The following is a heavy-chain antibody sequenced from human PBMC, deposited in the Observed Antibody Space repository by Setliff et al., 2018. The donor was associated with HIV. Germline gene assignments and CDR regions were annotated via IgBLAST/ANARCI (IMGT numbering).Heavy chain of an antibody. CDR2: ISLSGST. CDR3: ARGLTAPAAAGS. Sequence: LSLTCSVSGYSLSSASYWGWIRQSPEKGLERIGSISLSGSTYYNPSLQSRVTISIDMSKNHFSLNLKSVTAADTAIYDCARGLTAPAAAGSWGQGMLVTVSS. D-gene: IGHD6-13*01. CDR1: GYSLSSASY. J-gene: IGHJ5*02. V-gene: IGHV4-38-2*02.